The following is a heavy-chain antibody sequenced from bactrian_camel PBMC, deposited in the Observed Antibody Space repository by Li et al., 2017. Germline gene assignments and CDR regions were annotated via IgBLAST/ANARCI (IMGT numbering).Heavy chain of an antibody. V-gene: IGHV3S53*01. Sequence: VQLVESGGGSVQAGGSLRLSCEASWTVNSNVCMGWFRQTKGKEREVVASIFTGGGDTYYSDSVKGRFTISEDPAKKKVDLEMTSLKPEDTAKYFCAADKTRYGGDCRTSYWGQGTQVTVS. CDR3: AADKTRYGGDCRTSY. CDR1: WTVNSNVC. J-gene: IGHJ4*01. CDR2: IFTGGGDT. D-gene: IGHD6*01.